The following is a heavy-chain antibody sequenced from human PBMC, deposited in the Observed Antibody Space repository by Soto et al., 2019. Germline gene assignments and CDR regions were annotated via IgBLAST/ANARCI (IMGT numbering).Heavy chain of an antibody. D-gene: IGHD5-18*01. V-gene: IGHV4-30-4*01. CDR1: GGSISSGNYY. Sequence: QVQLQESGPGLVKPSETLSLTCTVSGGSISSGNYYWSWIRQSPGKGLEWIGYIYSTGSSYYNPSLRSRVSMSVDTSKNQFSLNLSSVTAADTAVYFCARDGIQLWLSGGDRFDPWGQGTLVTVSS. CDR2: IYSTGSS. J-gene: IGHJ5*02. CDR3: ARDGIQLWLSGGDRFDP.